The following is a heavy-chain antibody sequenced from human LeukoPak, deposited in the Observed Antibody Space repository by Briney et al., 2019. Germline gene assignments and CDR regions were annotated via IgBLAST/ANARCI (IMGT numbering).Heavy chain of an antibody. CDR1: GGSISSYY. V-gene: IGHV4-59*01. CDR2: IYYTGST. D-gene: IGHD6-13*01. CDR3: ARNLIPEQLVLNF. J-gene: IGHJ4*02. Sequence: SETLSLTCTVSGGSISSYYWSWIRQPPGRGLEWIGYIYYTGSTNYNPSLKSRVTMSVDTSKNQFSLNLKSVTPEDTAVYYCARNLIPEQLVLNFWGQGTLVTVSS.